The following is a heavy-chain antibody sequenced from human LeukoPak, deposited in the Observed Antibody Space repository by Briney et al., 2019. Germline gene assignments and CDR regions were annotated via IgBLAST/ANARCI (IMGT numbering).Heavy chain of an antibody. J-gene: IGHJ4*02. CDR3: ASGSPAGDY. CDR2: ISTSGSSI. V-gene: IGHV3-48*03. Sequence: PGGSLRLSCAASGLILSSYQMNWVRQAPGKGLEWLSYISTSGSSIYYADSVKGRFTISRDNAKNSLYLEMTSLRAEDTALYYCASGSPAGDYWGQGTLVTVSS. D-gene: IGHD1-26*01. CDR1: GLILSSYQ.